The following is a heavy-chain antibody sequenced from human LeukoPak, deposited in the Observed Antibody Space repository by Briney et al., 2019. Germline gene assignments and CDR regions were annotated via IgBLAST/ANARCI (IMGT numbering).Heavy chain of an antibody. D-gene: IGHD5-12*01. CDR1: GYTFTGYY. J-gene: IGHJ4*02. CDR2: INPNSGGT. CDR3: ARGSVATGLNFDY. V-gene: IGHV1-2*02. Sequence: ASVKVSCKASGYTFTGYYMHWVRQAPGQGLEWMGWINPNSGGTNYAQKFQGRVTMTRNTSISTAYMELSSLRSEDTAVYYCARGSVATGLNFDYWGQGTLVTVSS.